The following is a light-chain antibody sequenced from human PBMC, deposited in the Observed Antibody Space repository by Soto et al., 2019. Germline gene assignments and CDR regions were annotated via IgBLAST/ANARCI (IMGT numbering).Light chain of an antibody. J-gene: IGKJ1*01. CDR2: GAS. V-gene: IGKV3-20*01. CDR3: QQYHNSPPT. CDR1: QSLSNNIY. Sequence: EIVFTQSPGTLSLSPGERANLSRRAIQSLSNNIYLAWYQQKPGQAPRLLIYGASSRATGTPDRFSGGGSGTDFTLTSSRLEPEDFAVYYCQQYHNSPPTFGQGTKVDIK.